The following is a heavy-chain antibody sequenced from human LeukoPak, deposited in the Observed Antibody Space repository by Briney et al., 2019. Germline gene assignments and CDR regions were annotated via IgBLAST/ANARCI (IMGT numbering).Heavy chain of an antibody. CDR2: IYYSGST. V-gene: IGHV4-59*12. Sequence: PSETLSLTCTVSGGSISSYYWSWIRQPPGKGLEWIGYIYYSGSTNYNPSLKSRVTISVDTSKNQFSLKLSSVTAADTAVYYCASFDYYDSSGPNYYYYYMDVWGKGTTVTVSS. CDR3: ASFDYYDSSGPNYYYYYMDV. D-gene: IGHD3-22*01. J-gene: IGHJ6*03. CDR1: GGSISSYY.